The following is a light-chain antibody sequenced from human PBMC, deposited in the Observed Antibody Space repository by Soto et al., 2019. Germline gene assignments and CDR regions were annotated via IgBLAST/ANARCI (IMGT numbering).Light chain of an antibody. CDR3: QQYNGYGR. V-gene: IGKV3D-15*01. J-gene: IGKJ1*01. CDR2: HAS. Sequence: ETVMAQSPATLSVSPGERATLSCRASQSVSSNLAWYQRKPGQAPRLLIYHASSRATGIPDRFSGSGSWADFTLTISSLDPDDFATYYCQQYNGYGRFGQGTKVDIK. CDR1: QSVSSN.